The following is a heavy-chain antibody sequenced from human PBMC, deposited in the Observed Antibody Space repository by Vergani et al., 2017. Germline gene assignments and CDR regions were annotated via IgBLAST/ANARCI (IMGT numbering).Heavy chain of an antibody. J-gene: IGHJ4*02. D-gene: IGHD2-2*02. CDR1: GFSLSRFW. V-gene: IGHV3-7*01. CDR2: ISPDGSAT. CDR3: VRDRGLCAGGRCYTEAWDY. Sequence: EVQLLESGGGLVQPGGSLRLSCAASGFSLSRFWMSWVRQAPEKGLEWVAHISPDGSATSYVDSVKGRFTISRDNTKNTLYLQVRSLRLEDTGVYHCVRDRGLCAGGRCYTEAWDYWGQGTPVTVSS.